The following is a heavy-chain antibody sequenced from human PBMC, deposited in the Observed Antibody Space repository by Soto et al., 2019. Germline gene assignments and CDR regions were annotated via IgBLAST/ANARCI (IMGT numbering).Heavy chain of an antibody. D-gene: IGHD6-19*01. Sequence: QVQLVQSGAEVKKPGASVKVSCKASGYTFTSYDINWVRQATGQGLEWMGWMNPNSGNTEYAQKFQGRVTMTSNSSMSTAYMELTSPTSEDTAVYFCARGRLGLSVLFDFWGQGALVTVSS. J-gene: IGHJ4*02. CDR3: ARGRLGLSVLFDF. CDR1: GYTFTSYD. V-gene: IGHV1-8*01. CDR2: MNPNSGNT.